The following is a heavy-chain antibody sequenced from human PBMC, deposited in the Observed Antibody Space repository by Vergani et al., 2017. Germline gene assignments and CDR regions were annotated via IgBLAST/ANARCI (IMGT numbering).Heavy chain of an antibody. Sequence: QVQLQESGPGLVKPSQTLSLTCTVSGGSISSGSYYWSWIRQPAGKGLEWIGRIYTSGGTNYNPSLKSRVPISVDTSKNQFSLKLSSVTAADTAVYYCARSSLSSTYNWFDPWGQGTLVTVSS. CDR1: GGSISSGSYY. V-gene: IGHV4-61*02. CDR2: IYTSGGT. CDR3: ARSSLSSTYNWFDP. D-gene: IGHD6-13*01. J-gene: IGHJ5*02.